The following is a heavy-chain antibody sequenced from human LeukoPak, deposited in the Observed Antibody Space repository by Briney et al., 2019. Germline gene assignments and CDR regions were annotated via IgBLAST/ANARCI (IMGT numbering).Heavy chain of an antibody. D-gene: IGHD2-2*02. V-gene: IGHV4-59*01. CDR1: GGSISSYY. Sequence: PSETLSLTCTVSGGSISSYYWSWIRQPPGKGLEWIGYIYYSGSTNYNPSPKSRVTISVDTSKNQFSLKLSSVTAADTAVYYCARVWVYCSSTSCYTDYYYYMDVWGEGTTVTVSS. CDR3: ARVWVYCSSTSCYTDYYYYMDV. J-gene: IGHJ6*03. CDR2: IYYSGST.